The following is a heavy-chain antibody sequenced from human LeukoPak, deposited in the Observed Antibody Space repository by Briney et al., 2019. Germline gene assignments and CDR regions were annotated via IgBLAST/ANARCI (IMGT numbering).Heavy chain of an antibody. CDR2: IYYSGST. CDR3: ARWFYGSGSRGFDY. CDR1: GGSISSYY. D-gene: IGHD3-10*01. J-gene: IGHJ4*02. V-gene: IGHV4-59*12. Sequence: PSETLSLTCTVSGGSISSYYWSWIRQPPGKGLEWIGYIYYSGSTNYNPSPKSRVTISVDTSKNQFSLKLSSVTAADTAVYYCARWFYGSGSRGFDYWGQGTLVTVSS.